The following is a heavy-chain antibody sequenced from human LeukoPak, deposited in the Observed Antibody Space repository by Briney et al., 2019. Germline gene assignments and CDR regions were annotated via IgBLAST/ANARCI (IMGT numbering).Heavy chain of an antibody. V-gene: IGHV4-59*11. CDR1: GGSISSHY. CDR2: IYYSGST. Sequence: SETLSLTCTVSGGSISSHYWSWIRQPPGKGLEWIGYIYYSGSTNYNPSLKSRVTISVDTSKNQFSLKLSSVTAADTAVYYCASVLDGYNFSAFDIWGQGTMVTVSS. CDR3: ASVLDGYNFSAFDI. D-gene: IGHD5-24*01. J-gene: IGHJ3*02.